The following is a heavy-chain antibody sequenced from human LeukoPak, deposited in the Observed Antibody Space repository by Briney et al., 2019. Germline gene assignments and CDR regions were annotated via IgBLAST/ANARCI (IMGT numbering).Heavy chain of an antibody. Sequence: ASVKVSCKASGYTFTSYDINWVRQATGQGLEWMGWMNPNSGNTGYAQKFQGRVTMTRNTSTSTAYMELSSLRSEDTAVYYCARGATVTNNWFDPWGQGTLVTVSS. D-gene: IGHD4-17*01. CDR1: GYTFTSYD. CDR2: MNPNSGNT. CDR3: ARGATVTNNWFDP. V-gene: IGHV1-8*01. J-gene: IGHJ5*02.